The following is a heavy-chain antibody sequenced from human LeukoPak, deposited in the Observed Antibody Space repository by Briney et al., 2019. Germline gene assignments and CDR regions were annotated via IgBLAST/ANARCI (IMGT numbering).Heavy chain of an antibody. V-gene: IGHV3-23*01. CDR2: ISGSGGST. J-gene: IGHJ4*02. Sequence: PGGSLRLSCAASGFTFSSYAMSWVRQAPGKGLEWVSAISGSGGSTYYADSVKGRFTISRDNSKNTLYLQMNSLRAGDTAVYYCARARTGPKGIYFDYWGQGTLVAVSS. D-gene: IGHD3/OR15-3a*01. CDR3: ARARTGPKGIYFDY. CDR1: GFTFSSYA.